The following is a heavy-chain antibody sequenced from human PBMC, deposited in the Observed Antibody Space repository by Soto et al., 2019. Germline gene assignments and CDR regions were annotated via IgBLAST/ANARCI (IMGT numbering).Heavy chain of an antibody. J-gene: IGHJ4*02. CDR1: GFNFSVYT. D-gene: IGHD1-26*01. Sequence: GGSLRVSCSAAGFNFSVYTMNWVRKAPGKGLEWVSGIYGSGDSTFYADSVTGRFTISRDNSKNTLYLQMNSLRAEDTAVYYCAKDLKPDSRWEIDYWGQGTLVTVSS. CDR2: IYGSGDST. V-gene: IGHV3-23*01. CDR3: AKDLKPDSRWEIDY.